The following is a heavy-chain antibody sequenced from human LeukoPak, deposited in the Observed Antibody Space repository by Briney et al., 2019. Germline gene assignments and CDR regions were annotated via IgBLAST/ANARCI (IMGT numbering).Heavy chain of an antibody. CDR3: ARGYSSSWYSVGYYYYMDV. CDR1: GYSFIDYY. J-gene: IGHJ6*03. V-gene: IGHV1-8*02. D-gene: IGHD6-13*01. CDR2: MNPNSDNT. Sequence: ASVKVSCKTSGYSFIDYYIHWVRQAPGQGLEWMGWMNPNSDNTGYAQKLQGRVTMTRNTSISTAYMELSSLRSEDTAVYYCARGYSSSWYSVGYYYYMDVWGKGTTVTISS.